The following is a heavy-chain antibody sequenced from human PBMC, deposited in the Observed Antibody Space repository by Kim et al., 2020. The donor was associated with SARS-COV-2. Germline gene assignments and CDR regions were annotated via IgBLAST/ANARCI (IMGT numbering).Heavy chain of an antibody. J-gene: IGHJ4*02. CDR2: IYPGDSDT. Sequence: GESLKISCKGSGYSFTSYWIGWVRQMPGKGLEWMGIIYPGDSDTRYSPSFQGQVTISADKSISTAYLQWSSLKASDTAMYYCARNHLKGKWLVVGEHDYWGQGTLVTVSS. CDR3: ARNHLKGKWLVVGEHDY. CDR1: GYSFTSYW. V-gene: IGHV5-51*01. D-gene: IGHD6-19*01.